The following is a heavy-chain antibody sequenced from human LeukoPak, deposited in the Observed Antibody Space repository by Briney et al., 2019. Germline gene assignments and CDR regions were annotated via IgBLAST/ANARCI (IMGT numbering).Heavy chain of an antibody. D-gene: IGHD3-10*01. Sequence: SETLSLTCAVSGGSISSGGYSWSWIRQPAGKGLEWIGYIYHSGSTYYNLSLKSRVTISVDRSKNQFSLKLSSVTAADTAVYYCARAHRVRSNYYYYYGMDVWGQGTTVTVSS. J-gene: IGHJ6*02. CDR1: GGSISSGGYS. CDR3: ARAHRVRSNYYYYYGMDV. V-gene: IGHV4-30-2*01. CDR2: IYHSGST.